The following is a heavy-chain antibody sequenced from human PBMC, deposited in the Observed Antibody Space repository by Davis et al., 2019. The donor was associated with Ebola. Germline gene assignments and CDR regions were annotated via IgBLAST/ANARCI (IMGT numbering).Heavy chain of an antibody. CDR2: INPNSGGT. CDR1: GYTFTSYA. D-gene: IGHD6-13*01. V-gene: IGHV1-2*05. CDR3: ARGRSSSWLDY. J-gene: IGHJ4*02. Sequence: ASVKVSCKASGYTFTSYAMHCVRQAPGQRLEWMGRINPNSGGTNYAQKFQGRVTMTRDTSISTAYMELSRLRSDDTVVYYCARGRSSSWLDYWGQGTLVTVSS.